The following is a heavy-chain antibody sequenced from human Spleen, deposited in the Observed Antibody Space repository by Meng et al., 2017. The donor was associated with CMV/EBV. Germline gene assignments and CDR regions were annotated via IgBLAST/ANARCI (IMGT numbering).Heavy chain of an antibody. J-gene: IGHJ6*02. V-gene: IGHV3-33*07. Sequence: SGFIFSRYGMSWVRQAPGKGLAWVTSIWHDGINKYYEESVKGRLTISRDSSKNTLCLQMNSLRADDTALYYCVRDSYQHNSYYGMDVWGHGTTVTVSS. CDR3: VRDSYQHNSYYGMDV. CDR1: GFIFSRYG. D-gene: IGHD3-16*02. CDR2: IWHDGINK.